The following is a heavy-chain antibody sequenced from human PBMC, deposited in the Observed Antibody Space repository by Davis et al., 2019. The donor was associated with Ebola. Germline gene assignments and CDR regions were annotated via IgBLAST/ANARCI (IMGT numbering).Heavy chain of an antibody. CDR3: ARGGYFDWLLFGVDAFDI. CDR2: MNPNSGNT. CDR1: GYTFTSYD. V-gene: IGHV1-8*01. J-gene: IGHJ3*02. D-gene: IGHD3-9*01. Sequence: ASVKVSCKASGYTFTSYDINWVRQATGQGLEWMGWMNPNSGNTGYAQKFQGRVTMTRDTSTSTVYMELSSLRSEDTAVYYCARGGYFDWLLFGVDAFDIWGQGTMVTVSS.